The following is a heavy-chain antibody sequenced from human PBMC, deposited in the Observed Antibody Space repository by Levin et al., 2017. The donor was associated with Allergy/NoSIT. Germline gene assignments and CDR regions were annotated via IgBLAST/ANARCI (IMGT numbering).Heavy chain of an antibody. CDR3: ASGGWGSTFDI. V-gene: IGHV3-21*01. Sequence: GESLKISCAASGFDFSSYNMNWVRQAPGKGLEWVSSVSSSSTYTHYADLVKGRFTVSRDNAKKSLYLLMNSLRVEDTAVYYCASGGWGSTFDIWGQGTTVTVSS. CDR1: GFDFSSYN. J-gene: IGHJ3*02. D-gene: IGHD7-27*01. CDR2: VSSSSTYT.